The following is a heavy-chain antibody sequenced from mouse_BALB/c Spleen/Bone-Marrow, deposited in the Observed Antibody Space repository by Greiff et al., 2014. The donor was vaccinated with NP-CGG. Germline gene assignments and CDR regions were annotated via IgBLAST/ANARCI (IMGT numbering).Heavy chain of an antibody. CDR3: ESGKPGFEGMDY. CDR2: INPSSGYT. Sequence: VQLQQSGAELARPGASVKMSCKASGYTFTNYTMHWVKQRPGQGLEWIGYINPSSGYTNYNQKFKDTATLTVDKSSSTAYMQLRNLTSADSAAYYGESGKPGFEGMDYWGQGATVTVSS. V-gene: IGHV1-4*01. CDR1: GYTFTNYT. J-gene: IGHJ4*01.